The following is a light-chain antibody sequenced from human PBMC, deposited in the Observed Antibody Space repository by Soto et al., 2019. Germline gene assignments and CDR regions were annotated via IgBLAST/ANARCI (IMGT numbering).Light chain of an antibody. CDR1: SSDAVSNNL. CDR3: CSYAGSSTFA. Sequence: QSALTQPASVSGSPGQSITFSCTGTSSDAVSNNLVSWYQQHPGKAPKLIIYEVTKRPSGISNRFSGSTSGNTASLTISGLQAEDEADYYCCSYAGSSTFAFGGGTKLTVL. V-gene: IGLV2-23*02. CDR2: EVT. J-gene: IGLJ2*01.